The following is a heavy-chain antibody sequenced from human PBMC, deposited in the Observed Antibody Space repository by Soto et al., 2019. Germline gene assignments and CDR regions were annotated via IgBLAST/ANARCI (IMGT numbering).Heavy chain of an antibody. D-gene: IGHD2-2*01. J-gene: IGHJ4*02. CDR2: VSHTGAT. CDR3: AREFSYAHINYYDC. CDR1: GGSISRERCY. V-gene: IGHV4-61*03. Sequence: QVQLQESGPGLVNTSETLSLTCTVSGGSISRERCYWTWIRQPPGKGLEWIGYVSHTGATNYNPSLQSRVDISVDTSRNHFSLKLRYLTAADTAVYFCAREFSYAHINYYDCWCQGTLVSVSA.